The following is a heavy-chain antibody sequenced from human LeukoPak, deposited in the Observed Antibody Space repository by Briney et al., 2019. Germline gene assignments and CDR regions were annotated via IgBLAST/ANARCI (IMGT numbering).Heavy chain of an antibody. CDR2: ISGSGETT. CDR3: VKRGYTYGGHFDY. J-gene: IGHJ4*02. D-gene: IGHD5-18*01. V-gene: IGHV3-23*01. CDR1: GFTFSSYA. Sequence: GGSLRLSCAASGFTFSSYAMSWVRQAPGKGLEWVSAISGSGETTYYADSVKGRFTVSRDNSKNTLYVQMDSLRAEDTAVYYCVKRGYTYGGHFDYWGQGALVTVSS.